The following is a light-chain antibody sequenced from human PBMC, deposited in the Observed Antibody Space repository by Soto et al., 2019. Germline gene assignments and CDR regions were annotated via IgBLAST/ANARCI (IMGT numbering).Light chain of an antibody. J-gene: IGKJ3*01. CDR3: QQYGSLLFT. CDR2: GTS. V-gene: IGKV3-20*01. Sequence: EIVLTQSPGTLSLSPGERATLSCRASQSVSSKYLAWHQQKPGQAPRVLIYGTSIRASGVPERFSGGGSGTDFTLTITRLEPEDFAVYYCQQYGSLLFTFGPGTKVDFK. CDR1: QSVSSKY.